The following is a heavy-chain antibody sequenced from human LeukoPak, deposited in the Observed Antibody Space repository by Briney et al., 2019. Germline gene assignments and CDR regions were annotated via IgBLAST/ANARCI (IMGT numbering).Heavy chain of an antibody. CDR2: ISGSGGST. CDR3: AKRQRFLEWLLEGFDY. Sequence: GGSLRLSCAASGFTFSSYAMSWVRQAPGKGLEWVSAISGSGGSTYYADSVKGRFTIPRDNSKNTPYLQMNSLRAEDTAVYYCAKRQRFLEWLLEGFDYWGQGTLVTVSS. J-gene: IGHJ4*02. CDR1: GFTFSSYA. V-gene: IGHV3-23*01. D-gene: IGHD3-3*01.